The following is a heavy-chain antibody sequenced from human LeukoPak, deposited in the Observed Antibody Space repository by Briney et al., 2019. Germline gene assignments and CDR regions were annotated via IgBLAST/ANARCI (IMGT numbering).Heavy chain of an antibody. Sequence: GGSLRLSCAASGFTFSSYEMNWVRQAPGKGLEWVSYISSSGSTIYYADSVKGRFTISRDNAKNSLYLQMNSLRAEDTAVYYCAKDLEKYSGSYLGAFDIWGQGTMATVSS. D-gene: IGHD1-26*01. CDR1: GFTFSSYE. V-gene: IGHV3-48*03. J-gene: IGHJ3*02. CDR3: AKDLEKYSGSYLGAFDI. CDR2: ISSSGSTI.